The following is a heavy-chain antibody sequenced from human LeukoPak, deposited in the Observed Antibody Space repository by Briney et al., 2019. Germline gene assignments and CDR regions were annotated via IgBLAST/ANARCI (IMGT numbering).Heavy chain of an antibody. V-gene: IGHV4-59*01. CDR1: GDSINSYY. CDR2: IHYSGST. J-gene: IGHJ4*02. D-gene: IGHD2-15*01. CDR3: VRLGRCSGGHCLDDY. Sequence: SETLSLTYTVSGDSINSYYWAWIRQPPGKGLEWIGFIHYSGSTTYNPSLKSRVTISIETSKTQFSLKLNSVTAADTAVYFCVRLGRCSGGHCLDDYWGQGTLVTVSS.